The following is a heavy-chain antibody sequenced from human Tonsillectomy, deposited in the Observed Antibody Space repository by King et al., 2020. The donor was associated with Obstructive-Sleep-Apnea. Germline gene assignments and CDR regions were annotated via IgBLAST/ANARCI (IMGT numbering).Heavy chain of an antibody. J-gene: IGHJ4*02. CDR3: ARDLGYSYGIDY. V-gene: IGHV4-59*01. D-gene: IGHD5-18*01. CDR2: IYYSGST. Sequence: LQLQESGPGLVKPSETLSLTCTFSGDSISTYYWSWIRQPPGKGLEWIGYIYYSGSTSNNASLKSRVTISVDTSKNQFSLKLRSVTAADTAVYYCARDLGYSYGIDYWGQGTLVTVSS. CDR1: GDSISTYY.